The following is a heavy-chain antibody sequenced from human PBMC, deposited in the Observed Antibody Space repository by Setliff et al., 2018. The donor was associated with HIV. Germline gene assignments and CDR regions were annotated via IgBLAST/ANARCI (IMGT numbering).Heavy chain of an antibody. D-gene: IGHD3-16*01. CDR2: VSPGGDAT. CDR3: AKPCYDYVWRPDRDAFDL. Sequence: PGGSLRLSCVASEFVFTSYSMTWVRQAPGKGLEWVSTVSPGGDATYYADSVKGRFTISRDNSKNTLYLQVNSLRAEDTAIYYCAKPCYDYVWRPDRDAFDLWGQGTMVTVSS. V-gene: IGHV3-23*01. CDR1: EFVFTSYS. J-gene: IGHJ3*01.